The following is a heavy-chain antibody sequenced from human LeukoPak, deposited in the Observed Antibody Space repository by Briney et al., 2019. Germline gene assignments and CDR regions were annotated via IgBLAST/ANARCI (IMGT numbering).Heavy chain of an antibody. J-gene: IGHJ4*02. CDR2: IYHNGST. Sequence: PSETLSLTCAVSGGSISSSNWWSWVRQPPGKGLEWIGEIYHNGSTNYNPSLKSRVTISVDKSKNQFSLKLSSVTAADTAVYYCARVGSGSYRLDYWGQGTLVTVSS. D-gene: IGHD3-10*01. CDR3: ARVGSGSYRLDY. V-gene: IGHV4-4*02. CDR1: GGSISSSNW.